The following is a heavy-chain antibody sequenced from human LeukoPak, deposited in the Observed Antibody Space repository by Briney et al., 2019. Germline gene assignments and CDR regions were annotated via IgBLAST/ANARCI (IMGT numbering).Heavy chain of an antibody. CDR1: GDSVSIYY. CDR3: ARFGYSYGLDY. J-gene: IGHJ4*02. V-gene: IGHV4-59*02. D-gene: IGHD5-18*01. CDR2: IYYRGNT. Sequence: PSETLSLTCTVSGDSVSIYYWSWIRQPPGKGLEWIGYIYYRGNTNYNPSLKSRVTMAVDTSKNHFSLKLSSVTAADTAVYYCARFGYSYGLDYWGQGTLVTVSS.